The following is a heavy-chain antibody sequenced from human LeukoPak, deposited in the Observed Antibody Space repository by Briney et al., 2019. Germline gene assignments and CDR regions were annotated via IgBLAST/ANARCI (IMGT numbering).Heavy chain of an antibody. CDR1: GGAISSGGYS. D-gene: IGHD2-8*02. CDR2: IYDSGRT. Sequence: SETLSLTCTVSGGAISSGGYSWSWIRQPPGKELEWIGYIYDSGRTYYNPSLKSRVTISLDTSKNQFSLKVNSVTAADTAVYYCARMPDTGPYERSFDVWGPGTLVTVSS. CDR3: ARMPDTGPYERSFDV. J-gene: IGHJ4*02. V-gene: IGHV4-30-4*07.